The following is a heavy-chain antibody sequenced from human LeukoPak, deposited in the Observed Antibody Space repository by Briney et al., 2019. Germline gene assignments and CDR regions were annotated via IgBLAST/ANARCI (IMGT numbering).Heavy chain of an antibody. D-gene: IGHD2-15*01. J-gene: IGHJ4*02. CDR2: INPNSGGT. V-gene: IGHV1-2*02. CDR1: GYTFTGYY. Sequence: ASVKVSCKASGYTFTGYYMHWVRQAPGQGLEWMGWINPNSGGTNYAQKFQGRVTMTRDTSISTAYMELSRLRSDDTAVYYCARGVYCSGGSCYLDGFDYWGQGTLVTVSS. CDR3: ARGVYCSGGSCYLDGFDY.